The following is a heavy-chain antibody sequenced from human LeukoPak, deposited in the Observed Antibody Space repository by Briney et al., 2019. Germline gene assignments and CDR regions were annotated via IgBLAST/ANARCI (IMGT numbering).Heavy chain of an antibody. CDR3: ASSSSGWSMGYFDY. D-gene: IGHD6-19*01. CDR1: GYTFTGYY. V-gene: IGHV1-2*02. CDR2: INPNSGGT. Sequence: ASVKLSCKASGYTFTGYYMHWVRQAPGQGLEWMGWINPNSGGTNYAQKFQGRVTMTRDTSISTAYMELSRLRSDDTAVYYCASSSSGWSMGYFDYWGQGTLVTVSS. J-gene: IGHJ4*02.